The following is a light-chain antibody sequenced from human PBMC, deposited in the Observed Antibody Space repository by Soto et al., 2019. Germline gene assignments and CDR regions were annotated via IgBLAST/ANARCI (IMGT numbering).Light chain of an antibody. Sequence: DIVVTQSPLSLPVSPGEPACITCRSSQSLLHSNGYNYLDWYLQKPGQSPQLLIYLGSNRASGVPDRFSGSGSGTEHTLKISRVETDDVGVYYCMQVLQNPLTFGGGTKVEIK. V-gene: IGKV2-28*01. J-gene: IGKJ4*01. CDR3: MQVLQNPLT. CDR1: QSLLHSNGYNY. CDR2: LGS.